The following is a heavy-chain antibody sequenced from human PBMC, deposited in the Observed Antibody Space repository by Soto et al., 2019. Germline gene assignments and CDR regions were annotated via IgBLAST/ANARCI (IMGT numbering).Heavy chain of an antibody. CDR1: GYPFNTYY. CDR3: ARSIVVVTAADY. V-gene: IGHV1-46*02. J-gene: IGHJ4*02. D-gene: IGHD2-21*02. Sequence: ASVKVSCKSSGYPFNTYYLHWVRQAPGQGLEWMGMIHPSSGDSTYAQKFLGRVTMTMDRSASTAYMELSSLRSADTAVYYCARSIVVVTAADYWGQGTLVTVS. CDR2: IHPSSGDS.